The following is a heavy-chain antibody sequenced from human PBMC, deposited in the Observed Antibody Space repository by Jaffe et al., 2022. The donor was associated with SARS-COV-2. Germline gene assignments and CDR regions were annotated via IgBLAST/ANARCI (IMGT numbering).Heavy chain of an antibody. Sequence: QVQLVESGGGLVKPGGSLRLSCAASGFTLSDYYMSWIRQAPGKGLEWVSYISSSGNIIYYADSVKGRFTISRDNAKNSLHLQMNSLRAEDTALYYCARFPHLTGYCTGGTCAGWFDPWGQGTQVTVSS. D-gene: IGHD2-15*01. CDR2: ISSSGNII. CDR1: GFTLSDYY. V-gene: IGHV3-11*01. CDR3: ARFPHLTGYCTGGTCAGWFDP. J-gene: IGHJ5*02.